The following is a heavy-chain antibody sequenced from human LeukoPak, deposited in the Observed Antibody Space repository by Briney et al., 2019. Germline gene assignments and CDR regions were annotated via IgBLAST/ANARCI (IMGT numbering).Heavy chain of an antibody. CDR2: INPSGGST. CDR3: ARDLYYDFWSGYDRDAFDI. V-gene: IGHV1-46*01. CDR1: GYTFTSYY. J-gene: IGHJ3*02. Sequence: GASVKVSCKASGYTFTSYYMHWVRQAPGQGLEWMGIINPSGGSTSYAQKFQGRVTMTRDTSTSTVYMELSSLRSEDTAVYYCARDLYYDFWSGYDRDAFDIWGQGTMVTVSS. D-gene: IGHD3-3*01.